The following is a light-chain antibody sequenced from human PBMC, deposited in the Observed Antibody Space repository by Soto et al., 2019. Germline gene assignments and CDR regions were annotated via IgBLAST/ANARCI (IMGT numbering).Light chain of an antibody. V-gene: IGKV1-6*01. CDR3: LQDYNYPPT. CDR2: AAS. Sequence: AIQMTQSPSSLSASVGDRVTITCRTRQGIRNDLGWYQQQPGKAPKLLIYAASSLQSGVPSRFSGSGSGTDFTLTISSLQPEDFATYYCLQDYNYPPTFGQGTKVEIK. CDR1: QGIRND. J-gene: IGKJ1*01.